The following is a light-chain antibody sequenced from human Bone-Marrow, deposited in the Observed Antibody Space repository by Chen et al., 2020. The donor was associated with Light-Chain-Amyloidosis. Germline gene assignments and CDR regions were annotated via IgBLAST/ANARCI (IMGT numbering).Light chain of an antibody. Sequence: QSALTQPASVSGSPGQSINISCTGTSSDVGGYNYVSWYQQHPGTAPKLVIFDVSYRPSGISNRFSGSKSGNPASLPISGLQAEDEAYCYCSSDTWSSTWLFGGGTRLTVL. J-gene: IGLJ3*02. V-gene: IGLV2-14*03. CDR3: SSDTWSSTWL. CDR1: SSDVGGYNY. CDR2: DVS.